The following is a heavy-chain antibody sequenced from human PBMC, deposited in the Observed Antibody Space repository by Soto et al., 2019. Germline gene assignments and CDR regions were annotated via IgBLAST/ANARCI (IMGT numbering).Heavy chain of an antibody. CDR3: ARKIVGTGPLDYYYYGMDV. Sequence: QVQLVESGGGVVQPGRSLRLSCAASGFTFSSYGMHWVRQPPGKGLEWVAVIWYEGSTKYYADSVKGRFTISRDNSKDTLYLQMNSLRDEDTAVYYCARKIVGTGPLDYYYYGMDVWGHGTTVTVSS. CDR1: GFTFSSYG. CDR2: IWYEGSTK. V-gene: IGHV3-33*01. J-gene: IGHJ6*02. D-gene: IGHD1-7*01.